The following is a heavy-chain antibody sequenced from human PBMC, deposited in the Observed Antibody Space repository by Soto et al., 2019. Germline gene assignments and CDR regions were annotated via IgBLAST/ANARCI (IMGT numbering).Heavy chain of an antibody. CDR2: FDPEDGET. CDR1: GYTLTELS. J-gene: IGHJ5*02. Sequence: ASVKVSCKVSGYTLTELSMHWVRQAPGKGLEWMGGFDPEDGETIYAQKFQGRVTMTEDTSTDTAYMELSSLRSEDTAVYYCATGPLRYFDWSWLDHWGQGTLVTVSS. V-gene: IGHV1-24*01. D-gene: IGHD3-9*01. CDR3: ATGPLRYFDWSWLDH.